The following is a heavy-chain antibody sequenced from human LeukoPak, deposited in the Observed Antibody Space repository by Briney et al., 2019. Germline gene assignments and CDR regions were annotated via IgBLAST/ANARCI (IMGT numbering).Heavy chain of an antibody. V-gene: IGHV4-34*01. CDR1: GGSFSGYY. CDR2: INHSGST. Sequence: SETLSLTRAVYGGSFSGYYWSWIRQPPGKGLEWIGEINHSGSTNYNPSLKSRVTISVDTSKNQFSLKLSSVTAADTAVYYCAGYIVATGENYWGQGTLVTVSS. J-gene: IGHJ4*02. D-gene: IGHD5-12*01. CDR3: AGYIVATGENY.